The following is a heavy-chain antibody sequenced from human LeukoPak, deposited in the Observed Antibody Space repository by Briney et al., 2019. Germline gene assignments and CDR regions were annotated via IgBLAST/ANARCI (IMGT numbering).Heavy chain of an antibody. D-gene: IGHD3-22*01. V-gene: IGHV4-61*02. J-gene: IGHJ6*03. CDR2: IDTRGST. CDR1: GGSISSGSYY. Sequence: KPAQTLCLTCTVSGGSISSGSYYWSWIRQPAGKGLEWIGRIDTRGSTNYNPSLKSRVTISVDTSKNQFSLKLGSVTAADTAVYYCARDVRGYYYDSSGYHTTSYYYYYYMDVWGKGTKVSVCS. CDR3: ARDVRGYYYDSSGYHTTSYYYYYYMDV.